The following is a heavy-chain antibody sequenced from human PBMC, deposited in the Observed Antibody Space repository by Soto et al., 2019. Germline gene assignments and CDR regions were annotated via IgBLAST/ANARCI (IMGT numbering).Heavy chain of an antibody. CDR2: IYATGTT. V-gene: IGHV4-4*07. D-gene: IGHD1-1*01. Sequence: SETLSLTCTVSGASISGYYWSWIRKSAGKGLEWIGRIYATGTTDYNPSLKSRVMMSVDTSKKQFSLKLRSVTAADTAVYYCVRDGTKTLRDWLDPWGQGISVTVSS. CDR3: VRDGTKTLRDWLDP. J-gene: IGHJ5*02. CDR1: GASISGYY.